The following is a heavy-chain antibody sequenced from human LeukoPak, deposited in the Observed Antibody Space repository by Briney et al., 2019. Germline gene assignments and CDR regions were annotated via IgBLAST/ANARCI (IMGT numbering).Heavy chain of an antibody. CDR2: INSDGNST. J-gene: IGHJ3*01. CDR1: GFTFSSYW. V-gene: IGHV3-74*01. CDR3: TRGQLHAVALDV. Sequence: PGGSLRLSCAASGFTFSSYWMHWVRQAPGKGLVWVSRINSDGNSTTYADSVKGRFTISRDNTRNTLYLQMNSLRAEDTAVYYCTRGQLHAVALDVWALGIMVTVSS.